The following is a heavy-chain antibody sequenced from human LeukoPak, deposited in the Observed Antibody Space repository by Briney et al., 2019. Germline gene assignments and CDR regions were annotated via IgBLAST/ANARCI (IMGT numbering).Heavy chain of an antibody. CDR2: ISSSSSYT. V-gene: IGHV3-11*03. Sequence: GGTLRLSCAASGFTFSDYYMSWIRQAPGKGLEWVSYISSSSSYTNYADSVKGRFTISRDNAKNSLYLQMNSLRAEDTAVYYCAIPTTVARRYYYGMDVWGQGTTVTVSS. D-gene: IGHD4-23*01. CDR3: AIPTTVARRYYYGMDV. CDR1: GFTFSDYY. J-gene: IGHJ6*02.